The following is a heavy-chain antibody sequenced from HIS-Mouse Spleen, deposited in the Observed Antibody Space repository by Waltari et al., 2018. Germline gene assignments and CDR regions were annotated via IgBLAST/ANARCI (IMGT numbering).Heavy chain of an antibody. Sequence: QVQLQESGPGLVKPSQTLSLTCTVSGGSISSGGYYWSWIRQHPGKGLDWIGYIYYSGSTYYNPSLKSRVTISVDTSKNQFSLKLSSVTAADTAVYYCAREIPYSSSWYDWYFDLWGRGTLVTVSS. CDR1: GGSISSGGYY. D-gene: IGHD6-13*01. V-gene: IGHV4-31*03. CDR2: IYYSGST. CDR3: AREIPYSSSWYDWYFDL. J-gene: IGHJ2*01.